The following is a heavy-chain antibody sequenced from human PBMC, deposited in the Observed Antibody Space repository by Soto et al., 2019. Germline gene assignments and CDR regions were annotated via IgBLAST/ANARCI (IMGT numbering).Heavy chain of an antibody. CDR2: IFYSGST. CDR3: DGLRLGEGFDP. D-gene: IGHD3-16*01. J-gene: IGHJ5*02. Sequence: PSETLSLTCTVSGGSVNSGSYYWNWIRQPPGKGLEWIGYIFYSGSTNYNPSLKRRVTISLDTSKNQFSMRLSSVTAADTAVYYCDGLRLGEGFDPWGPGTRVTVSS. CDR1: GGSVNSGSYY. V-gene: IGHV4-61*01.